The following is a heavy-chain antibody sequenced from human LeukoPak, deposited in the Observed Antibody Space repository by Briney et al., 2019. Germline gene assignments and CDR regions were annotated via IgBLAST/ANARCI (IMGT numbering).Heavy chain of an antibody. J-gene: IGHJ4*02. D-gene: IGHD1-26*01. V-gene: IGHV1-24*01. CDR1: GYTLTELS. CDR3: ATANLVGAQFVY. Sequence: ASVKVSCKVSGYTLTELSMHWVRQAPGKGLEWMGGFDPEDGETIYAQKFQGRVTMTEDTSTDTAYMELSSLRSEDTAVYYCATANLVGAQFVYWGQGTLVTVSS. CDR2: FDPEDGET.